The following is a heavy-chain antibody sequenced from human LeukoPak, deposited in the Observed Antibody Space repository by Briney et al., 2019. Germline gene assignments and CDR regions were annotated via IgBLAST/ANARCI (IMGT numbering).Heavy chain of an antibody. Sequence: ASVKVSCKASGYTFTGYYMHWVRQAPGQRLEWMGWINAGNGNTKYSQEFQGRVTITRDTSASTAYMELSSLRSEDMAVYYCARATMVRGVSAPSWAQYYFDYWGQGTLVTVSS. CDR2: INAGNGNT. D-gene: IGHD3-10*01. J-gene: IGHJ4*02. CDR3: ARATMVRGVSAPSWAQYYFDY. V-gene: IGHV1-3*03. CDR1: GYTFTGYY.